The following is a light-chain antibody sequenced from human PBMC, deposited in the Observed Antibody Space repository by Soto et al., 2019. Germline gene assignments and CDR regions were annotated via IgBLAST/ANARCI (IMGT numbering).Light chain of an antibody. J-gene: IGLJ3*02. CDR2: EGT. V-gene: IGLV2-8*01. Sequence: QSALTQPPSASGSPGQSVTISCTGTSSDVGAYNSVSWYQQYPGKPPKLMIYEGTKRPSGVPDRFSGSKSGKTASLTVSGLQPEDEADYHCPSYAGSNLWVFGGGTKVTVL. CDR3: PSYAGSNLWV. CDR1: SSDVGAYNS.